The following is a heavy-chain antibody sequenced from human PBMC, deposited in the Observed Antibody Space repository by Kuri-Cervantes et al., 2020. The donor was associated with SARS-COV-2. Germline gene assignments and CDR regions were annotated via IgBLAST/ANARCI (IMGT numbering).Heavy chain of an antibody. CDR3: AREGIAVAGTFD. V-gene: IGHV1-2*02. CDR1: GYTFTSYD. Sequence: ASVKVSCKASGYTFTSYDINWVRQATGQGLEWMGWMNPNSGGTNYAQKFQGRVTMTRDTSISTAYMELSRLRSDDTAVYYCAREGIAVAGTFDWGQGTLVTVSS. J-gene: IGHJ4*02. D-gene: IGHD6-19*01. CDR2: MNPNSGGT.